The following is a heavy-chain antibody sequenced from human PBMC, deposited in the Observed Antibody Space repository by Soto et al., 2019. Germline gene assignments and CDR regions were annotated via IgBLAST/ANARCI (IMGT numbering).Heavy chain of an antibody. CDR3: AKDAYYDSSGYYFWYYYGMDV. Sequence: PGGSLRLSCAASGFTISSYAMSWVRQAPGKGLEWVSAISGSGGSTYYADSVKGRFTISRDNSKNTLYLQMNSLRAEDTAVYYCAKDAYYDSSGYYFWYYYGMDVWGQGTTVTVSS. CDR1: GFTISSYA. D-gene: IGHD3-22*01. V-gene: IGHV3-23*01. CDR2: ISGSGGST. J-gene: IGHJ6*02.